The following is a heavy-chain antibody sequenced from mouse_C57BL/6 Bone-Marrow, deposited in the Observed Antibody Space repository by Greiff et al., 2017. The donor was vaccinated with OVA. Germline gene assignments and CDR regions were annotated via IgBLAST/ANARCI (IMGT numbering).Heavy chain of an antibody. CDR1: GFTFCSYG. CDR2: ISSGGSYT. V-gene: IGHV5-6*01. Sequence: EVQLVESGGDLVKPGGSLKLSCAASGFTFCSYGLSWVRQTPDKRLEWVATISSGGSYTYYPARVKGRFTISRDNAKNTLYLQMSSLKSEDTAMYYCARPQTAQATFWFAYWGQGTLVTVSA. D-gene: IGHD3-2*02. CDR3: ARPQTAQATFWFAY. J-gene: IGHJ3*01.